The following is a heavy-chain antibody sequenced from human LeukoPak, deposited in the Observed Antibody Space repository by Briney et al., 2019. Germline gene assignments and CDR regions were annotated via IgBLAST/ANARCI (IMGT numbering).Heavy chain of an antibody. CDR1: GFTFTSSA. V-gene: IGHV1-3*01. J-gene: IGHJ4*02. Sequence: ASVKVSCKASGFTFTSSAMQWVRQARGQRLEWMGWINAGNGNTKYSQKFQGRVTITRDTSASTAYMELSSLRSEDTAVYYCARGGRVATSLIDYWGQGTLVTVSS. D-gene: IGHD5-12*01. CDR2: INAGNGNT. CDR3: ARGGRVATSLIDY.